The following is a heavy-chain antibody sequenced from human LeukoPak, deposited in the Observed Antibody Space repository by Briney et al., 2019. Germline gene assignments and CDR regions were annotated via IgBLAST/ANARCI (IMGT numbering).Heavy chain of an antibody. J-gene: IGHJ4*02. V-gene: IGHV1-2*02. D-gene: IGHD3-22*01. CDR1: GYTFTGYY. CDR3: ARDPYDSSSYYYSYFDY. CDR2: INPNSGGT. Sequence: ASVKVSCKASGYTFTGYYMHWVRQAPGQGLEWMGWINPNSGGTNYAQKFQGRVTMTRGTSISTAYMELSRLRSDDTAVYYCARDPYDSSSYYYSYFDYWGQGTLVTVSS.